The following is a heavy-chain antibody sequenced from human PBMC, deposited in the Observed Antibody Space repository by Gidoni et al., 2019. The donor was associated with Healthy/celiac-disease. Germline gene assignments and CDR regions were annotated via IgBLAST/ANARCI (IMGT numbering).Heavy chain of an antibody. V-gene: IGHV3-74*01. CDR3: ARGIGGGSSRDDY. CDR1: GFTFSSYW. CDR2: INSDGSST. Sequence: GESGGGLVQPGGSLRLSCAASGFTFSSYWMHWVRQAPGKGLVWVSRINSDGSSTSYAESVKGRFTISRDNAKNTLYLQMNSLRAEDTAVYYCARGIGGGSSRDDYWGQGTLVTVSS. J-gene: IGHJ4*02. D-gene: IGHD2-15*01.